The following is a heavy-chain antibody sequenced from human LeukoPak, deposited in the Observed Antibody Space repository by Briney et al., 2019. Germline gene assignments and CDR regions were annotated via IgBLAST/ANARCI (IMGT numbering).Heavy chain of an antibody. CDR2: IYTSGNT. D-gene: IGHD4-23*01. V-gene: IGHV4-61*02. J-gene: IGHJ3*02. CDR1: GGSISSDSYY. CDR3: ARVGFGTTVVTHAFDI. Sequence: SETLFLTCTVSGGSISSDSYYWSWIRQPAGKGLEWIGRIYTSGNTNYNPSLKSRVTISVDTSKNQFSLKLSSVTAADTAVYYCARVGFGTTVVTHAFDIWGQGTMVTVSS.